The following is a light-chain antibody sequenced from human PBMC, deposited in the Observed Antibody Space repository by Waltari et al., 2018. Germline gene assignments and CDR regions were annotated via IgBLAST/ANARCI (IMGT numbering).Light chain of an antibody. J-gene: IGLJ3*02. V-gene: IGLV1-47*01. CDR3: AAWDDSLSASL. CDR2: RND. CDR1: SFNIGGNY. Sequence: QTVLTQPPSVSGTPGQRVTISCSGSSFNIGGNYVYWFQQLPGTAPKLLIYRNDARPSGVPDRSSVSKSGTSASLAISGLRSEDEAHYYCAAWDDSLSASLFGGGTKLTVL.